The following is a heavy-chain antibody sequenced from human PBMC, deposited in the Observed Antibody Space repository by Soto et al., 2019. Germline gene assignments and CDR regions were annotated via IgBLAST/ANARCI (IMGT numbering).Heavy chain of an antibody. CDR1: GGTFSSYT. D-gene: IGHD6-13*01. CDR3: ARVTGYSSSWEGVFDY. Sequence: QVQLVQSGAEVKKPGSSVKVSCKASGGTFSSYTISWVRQAPGQGLEWMGRIIPILGIANYAQKFQGRVTITADKSTSTAYMELSSLRSEDTAVYYCARVTGYSSSWEGVFDYWGQGTLVTVSS. J-gene: IGHJ4*02. V-gene: IGHV1-69*02. CDR2: IIPILGIA.